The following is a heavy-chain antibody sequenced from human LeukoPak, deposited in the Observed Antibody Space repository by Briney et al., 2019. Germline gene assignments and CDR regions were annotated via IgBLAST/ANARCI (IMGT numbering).Heavy chain of an antibody. CDR2: ISAYNGNT. V-gene: IGHV1-18*01. D-gene: IGHD5-18*01. Sequence: ASVKVSCKASGYTFTSYCTSWVRQAPGQGLEGMGWISAYNGNTHYAQKLQGRVNMTTDTSKSTAYMELRSLRSDDTAVYYCARDFLYSYDHWGQGTLVTVSS. CDR3: ARDFLYSYDH. J-gene: IGHJ4*02. CDR1: GYTFTSYC.